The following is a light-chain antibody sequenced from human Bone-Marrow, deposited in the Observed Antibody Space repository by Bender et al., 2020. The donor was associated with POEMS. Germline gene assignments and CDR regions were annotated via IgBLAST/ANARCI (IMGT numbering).Light chain of an antibody. CDR3: SSYSSSNTGL. CDR1: SSDVGGYNY. CDR2: DVS. J-gene: IGLJ2*01. Sequence: QSALTQPASVSGSPGQSITISCTGTSSDVGGYNYVSWYQQHPGKAPKLMICDVSNRPSGVSDRFSGSKSDNTASLTISGLQAEDEADYYCSSYSSSNTGLFGGGTKLTVL. V-gene: IGLV2-14*01.